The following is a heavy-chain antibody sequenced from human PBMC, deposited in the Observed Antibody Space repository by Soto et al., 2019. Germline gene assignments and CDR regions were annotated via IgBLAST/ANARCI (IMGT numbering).Heavy chain of an antibody. CDR1: GGSVSSGSYY. CDR2: IYYSGST. CDR3: XXXXXXXXXXXY. V-gene: IGHV4-61*01. J-gene: IGHJ4*02. Sequence: QVQLQESGPGLVKPSETLSLTCTVSGGSVSSGSYYWSWIRQPPGKGLEWIGYIYYSGSTNYNPSLKRRVPISVDTSKNQFSLKLNSVXXXXXXXXXXXXXXXXXXXXXYXGQGTLVTVSS.